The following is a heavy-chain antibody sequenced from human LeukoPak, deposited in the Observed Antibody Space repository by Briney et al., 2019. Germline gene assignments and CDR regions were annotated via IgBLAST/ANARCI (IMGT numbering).Heavy chain of an antibody. CDR1: GGSISSYY. CDR3: ARVRALSYYDSSGDLYYFQY. Sequence: SETLSLTCTVSGGSISSYYWSWLRQPPGKGLEWIGFIYYSGIADYNPSLKSRVTISVDTSKNQFSLKLSSVTAADTAVYYCARVRALSYYDSSGDLYYFQYWGQGTLVTVSS. D-gene: IGHD3-22*01. V-gene: IGHV4-59*01. J-gene: IGHJ4*02. CDR2: IYYSGIA.